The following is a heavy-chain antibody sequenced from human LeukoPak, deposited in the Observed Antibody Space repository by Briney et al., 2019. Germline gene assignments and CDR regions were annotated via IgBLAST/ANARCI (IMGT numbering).Heavy chain of an antibody. CDR2: ISGNNDNP. Sequence: ASVKVSCKASGYTFSNFGINWVRQAPGQGLEWMGWISGNNDNPNYGQKFQGRFTVTTDSSTNTAYMELRNLRLDDTAVYYCARDGTSTNDYWGQGTLVTVSS. V-gene: IGHV1-18*01. J-gene: IGHJ4*02. CDR1: GYTFSNFG. CDR3: ARDGTSTNDY. D-gene: IGHD2-2*01.